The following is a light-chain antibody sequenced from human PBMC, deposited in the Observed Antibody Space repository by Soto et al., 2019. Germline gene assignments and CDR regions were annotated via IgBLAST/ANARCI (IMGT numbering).Light chain of an antibody. CDR3: CSYAGSRTYYV. CDR1: SSDIGSYNL. V-gene: IGLV2-23*02. Sequence: QSVLTQPASVSGSPGQSITISCTGTSSDIGSYNLVSWYQQHPGEAPKLMIYEVSERPSGVSSRFSASKSGNTASLTISGLQAEDEAEYYCCSYAGSRTYYVSGTGTKVTVL. J-gene: IGLJ1*01. CDR2: EVS.